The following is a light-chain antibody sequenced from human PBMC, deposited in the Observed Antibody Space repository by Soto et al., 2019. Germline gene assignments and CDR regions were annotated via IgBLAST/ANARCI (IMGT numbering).Light chain of an antibody. CDR3: QLYDKQLT. CDR2: DAS. V-gene: IGKV1-33*01. J-gene: IGKJ4*01. CDR1: QDISNY. Sequence: DIQMTQSPSSLSASVGDRVTITCQASQDISNYLNWYQQKPGKAPKLLIYDASNLETGVPSRFSGSGSGTGFTFTISCLQPEDIATYYCQLYDKQLTFGGGAKGEIK.